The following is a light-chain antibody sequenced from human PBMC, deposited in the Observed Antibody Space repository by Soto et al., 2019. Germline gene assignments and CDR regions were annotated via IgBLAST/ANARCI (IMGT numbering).Light chain of an antibody. V-gene: IGKV3-15*01. CDR3: QQSNNWPYT. Sequence: EIVLTQSTGTLSVSPGESTNIACRASQSVSTNLDWFQQKPGQAPRLLIYGASTRATGIPARFSGSGSGTEFTLTINSLQSEDLAVYYCQQSNNWPYTFGQGTKLEV. J-gene: IGKJ2*01. CDR2: GAS. CDR1: QSVSTN.